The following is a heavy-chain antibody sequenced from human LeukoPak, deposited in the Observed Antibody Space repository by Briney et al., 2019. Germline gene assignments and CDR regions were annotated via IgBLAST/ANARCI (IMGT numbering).Heavy chain of an antibody. CDR1: GFTSFDFP. Sequence: GGSLRLSCEASGFTSFDFPMDWVRQAPGKGLEWVSSITGDSDYIYYAESVKGRFTISRDNTKNSLSLQMNSLRAEDTAVYYCARLICRGGSCYGKHYFDYWGQGALVTVSS. CDR2: ITGDSDYI. J-gene: IGHJ4*02. V-gene: IGHV3-21*01. CDR3: ARLICRGGSCYGKHYFDY. D-gene: IGHD2-15*01.